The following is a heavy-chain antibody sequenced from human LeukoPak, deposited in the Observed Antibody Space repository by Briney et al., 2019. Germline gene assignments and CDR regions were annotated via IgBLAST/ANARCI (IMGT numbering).Heavy chain of an antibody. V-gene: IGHV5-51*01. J-gene: IGHJ4*02. CDR1: GYNFTTYW. CDR2: IYPTDSNS. D-gene: IGHD1-26*01. CDR3: ARPCFVGGTARYCY. Sequence: GESLKISCKASGYNFTTYWIGWVRQMPGKGLEWMGIIYPTDSNSRYSPSFQGQVTISADKSISTAYLQWGSLKASDTAMYYCARPCFVGGTARYCYWGQGTLVTVSS.